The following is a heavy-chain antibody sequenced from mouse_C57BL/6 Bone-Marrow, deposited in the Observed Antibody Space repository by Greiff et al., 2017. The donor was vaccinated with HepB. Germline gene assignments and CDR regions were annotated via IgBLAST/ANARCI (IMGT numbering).Heavy chain of an antibody. CDR3: ARRGDLYYFDY. CDR1: GYAFSSYW. CDR2: IYPGDGDT. J-gene: IGHJ2*01. V-gene: IGHV1-80*01. Sequence: QVQLQQSGAELVKPGASVKISCKASGYAFSSYWMNWVKQRPGKGLEWIGQIYPGDGDTNYNGKFKGKATLTADKSSSTAYMQLSSLPSEDSAVYFCARRGDLYYFDYCGQGTTLTVSS.